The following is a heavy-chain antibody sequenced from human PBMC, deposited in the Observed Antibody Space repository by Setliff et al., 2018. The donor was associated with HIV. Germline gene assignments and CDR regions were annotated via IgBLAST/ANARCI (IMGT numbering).Heavy chain of an antibody. Sequence: GASVKVSCKASGYTLTTFGISWVRQAPGQGLEWMGWINLVTGKTAYLQKFQGRVTMTRNTSISTAYMELSSLRSEDTAVYYCARALWVDGDYYYGMDVWGQGTTVTVSS. V-gene: IGHV1-8*02. D-gene: IGHD5-18*01. CDR2: INLVTGKT. CDR3: ARALWVDGDYYYGMDV. J-gene: IGHJ6*02. CDR1: GYTLTTFG.